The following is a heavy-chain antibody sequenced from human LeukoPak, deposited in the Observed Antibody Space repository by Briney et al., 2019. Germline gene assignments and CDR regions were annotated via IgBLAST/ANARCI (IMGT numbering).Heavy chain of an antibody. D-gene: IGHD2-21*02. CDR2: ISGSSSTI. Sequence: GGSLRLSCAASGFTFSNYSMNWVRQAPGKGLEWLSYISGSSSTIYSADSVQGRFTISRDNAKNSLYLQLSSLTAADTAVYFCARVPRTYCGSDCYYGSFDIWGQGTMVTVSS. CDR1: GFTFSNYS. CDR3: ARVPRTYCGSDCYYGSFDI. J-gene: IGHJ3*02. V-gene: IGHV3-48*04.